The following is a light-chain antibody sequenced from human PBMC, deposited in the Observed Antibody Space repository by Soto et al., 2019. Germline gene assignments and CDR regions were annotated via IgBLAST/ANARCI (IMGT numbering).Light chain of an antibody. CDR1: QYISSW. CDR3: QQYKSQRT. Sequence: DIQMTQSPSTLSASVGDRVTITCRASQYISSWLAWYQQKPGKAPKLLIYKASSLESGVPSRFSGSGSGTEFTLTISSLQPDDFATYSCQQYKSQRTFGQGTKVEIK. CDR2: KAS. V-gene: IGKV1-5*03. J-gene: IGKJ1*01.